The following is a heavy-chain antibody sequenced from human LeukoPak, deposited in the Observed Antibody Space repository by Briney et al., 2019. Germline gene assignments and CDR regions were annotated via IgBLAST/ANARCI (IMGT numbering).Heavy chain of an antibody. CDR3: AREALYYYDSSGLYGGDY. J-gene: IGHJ4*02. V-gene: IGHV4-38-2*02. CDR2: IYHSGST. Sequence: SETLSLTCTVSGYSISSGYYWGWIRQPPGKGLEWIGSIYHSGSTYYNPSLKSRVTISVDTSKNQFSLRLSSVTAADTAVYYCAREALYYYDSSGLYGGDYWGQGTLVTVSS. D-gene: IGHD3-22*01. CDR1: GYSISSGYY.